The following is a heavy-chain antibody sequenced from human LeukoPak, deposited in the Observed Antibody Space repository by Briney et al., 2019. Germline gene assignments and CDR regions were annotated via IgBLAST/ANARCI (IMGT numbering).Heavy chain of an antibody. CDR1: GGSISSSSYY. Sequence: PSETLSLTCTVSGGSISSSSYYWGWIRQPPGKGLEWIGSIYYSGSTYYNPSLKSRVTISVDTSKNQFSLMLSSVTAADTAVYYCARLTWFYTPYFDYWGQGTLVTVSS. CDR2: IYYSGST. D-gene: IGHD2-2*02. CDR3: ARLTWFYTPYFDY. J-gene: IGHJ4*02. V-gene: IGHV4-39*01.